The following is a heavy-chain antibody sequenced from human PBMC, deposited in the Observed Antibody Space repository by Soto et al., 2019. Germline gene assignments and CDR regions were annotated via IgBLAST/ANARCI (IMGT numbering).Heavy chain of an antibody. CDR3: ARGGREEGAFDI. CDR1: AGSISSGGYS. D-gene: IGHD1-26*01. V-gene: IGHV4-30-2*01. J-gene: IGHJ3*02. Sequence: PSETLSLTCTVSAGSISSGGYSWSWIRQAPGKGLEWIGDIYHGGTTHYNPSLRSRVTISVGRSESQFSLKLNSVAAADTAVYYCARGGREEGAFDIWGQGTMVTVSS. CDR2: IYHGGTT.